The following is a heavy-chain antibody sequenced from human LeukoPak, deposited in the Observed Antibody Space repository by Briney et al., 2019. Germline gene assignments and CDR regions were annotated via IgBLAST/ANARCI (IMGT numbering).Heavy chain of an antibody. Sequence: GGSLRLSCEASGFTFVNFSMSWVRQAPGKGLEWVSGITASGSKTFYAESFKGRFTVSRDNSKNTLFLHMNSLSAEDTATYYCSTGPRRSCGPTDCFMFWGQGTLVAVSS. CDR3: STGPRRSCGPTDCFMF. J-gene: IGHJ4*02. D-gene: IGHD1-1*01. CDR1: GFTFVNFS. CDR2: ITASGSKT. V-gene: IGHV3-23*01.